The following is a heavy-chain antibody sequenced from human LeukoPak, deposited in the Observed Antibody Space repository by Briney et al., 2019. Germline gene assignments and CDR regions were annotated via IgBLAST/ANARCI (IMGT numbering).Heavy chain of an antibody. J-gene: IGHJ4*02. Sequence: PGGSLRLSCTASGFTFGDYAMSWVRQAPGKGLEWVGFIRSKAYGGTIEYAASVKGRFTISRDDSKSIAYLQMNSLKTEDTAVYYCTRDNCGGDCYSEDYWGQGTLVTVSS. CDR1: GFTFGDYA. CDR3: TRDNCGGDCYSEDY. D-gene: IGHD2-21*02. CDR2: IRSKAYGGTI. V-gene: IGHV3-49*04.